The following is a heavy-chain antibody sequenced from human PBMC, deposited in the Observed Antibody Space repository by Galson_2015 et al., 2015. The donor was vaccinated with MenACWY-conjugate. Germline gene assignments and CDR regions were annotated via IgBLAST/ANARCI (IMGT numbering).Heavy chain of an antibody. Sequence: QSGAEVKKPGESLTLSCKASGYSFTTYWIACARQMPAKGLEWVALIDPINSNTRYSPSLQGQVTISADESISTAYLQWSSLKASDTAMYYCARPPPGGRGMDVWGQGTTSPSP. CDR2: IDPINSNT. D-gene: IGHD1-26*01. CDR1: GYSFTTYW. J-gene: IGHJ6*02. V-gene: IGHV5-51*01. CDR3: ARPPPGGRGMDV.